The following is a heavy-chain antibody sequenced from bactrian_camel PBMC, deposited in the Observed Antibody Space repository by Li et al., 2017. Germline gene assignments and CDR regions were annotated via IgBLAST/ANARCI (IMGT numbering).Heavy chain of an antibody. J-gene: IGHJ4*01. CDR3: ASSYYACAGLSPPRPQRFGD. CDR2: IDHDGST. CDR1: GVIYSSYC. D-gene: IGHD2*01. V-gene: IGHV3S53*01. Sequence: HVQLVESGGGSVQAGASLTLSGAGSGVIYSSYCMAWHRQTPGHERDPREGVASIDHDGSTTYADSVKGRFTISKDTAKNTLYLQMSSLKPEDTAMYYCASSYYACAGLSPPRPQRFGDWGQGTQVTVS.